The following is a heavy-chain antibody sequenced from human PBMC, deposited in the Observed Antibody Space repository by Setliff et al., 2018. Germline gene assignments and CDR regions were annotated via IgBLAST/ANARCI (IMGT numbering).Heavy chain of an antibody. D-gene: IGHD6-19*01. CDR2: ISYSGIT. Sequence: SETLSLTCTVSGSSVSSHYWDWIRQPPGKGLEWIGFISYSGITTYNVSLKSRVSISVDTSKNQFSLKLSSVTAADTAVYYCARKVEQWLTPHFDYWGQGALVTVSS. J-gene: IGHJ4*02. CDR3: ARKVEQWLTPHFDY. CDR1: GSSVSSHY. V-gene: IGHV4-59*08.